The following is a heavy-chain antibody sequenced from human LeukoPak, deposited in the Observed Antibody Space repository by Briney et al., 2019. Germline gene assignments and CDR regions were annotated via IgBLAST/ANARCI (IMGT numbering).Heavy chain of an antibody. CDR1: GFTVSSDY. J-gene: IGHJ4*02. CDR2: IYSGGDT. CDR3: ARDRYSTIFGG. Sequence: GGSLRLSCAASGFTVSSDYMSWVRQAPGKGLEWVSTIYSGGDTYYADSVKGRFTISRDNSKNTSYLQMNSLRAEDTAVYYCARDRYSTIFGGWGQGTLVTVSS. D-gene: IGHD3-3*01. V-gene: IGHV3-66*02.